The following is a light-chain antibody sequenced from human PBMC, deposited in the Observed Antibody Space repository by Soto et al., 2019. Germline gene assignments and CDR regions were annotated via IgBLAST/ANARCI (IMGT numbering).Light chain of an antibody. J-gene: IGLJ3*02. V-gene: IGLV2-14*01. CDR2: EVS. CDR3: SSYTRSDTWV. Sequence: QSALTQPASVSGSPGQSITISCTGTSSDVGGYNYVSWYQQHPGKAPKLMVYEVSKRPSGVSNRFSGFKSGNTASLTISGLQTEDEADYYCSSYTRSDTWVFGGGTKVTVL. CDR1: SSDVGGYNY.